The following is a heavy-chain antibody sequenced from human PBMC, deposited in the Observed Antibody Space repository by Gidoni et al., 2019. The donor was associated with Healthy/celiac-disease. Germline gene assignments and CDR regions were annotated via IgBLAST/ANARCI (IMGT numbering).Heavy chain of an antibody. CDR1: GGSFRGYY. Sequence: QVQLQQWGAGPLKPSETLSLTCAVYGGSFRGYYWSWIRQPPGKGREWIGESNHSRRTNSSPSHKRGVTKARDTSKNQFSLKLSSVTTANTAVYYCAGGRSTVTVRGGKFDPWGQGTLVTVSS. D-gene: IGHD3-10*01. CDR3: AGGRSTVTVRGGKFDP. V-gene: IGHV4-34*01. CDR2: SNHSRRT. J-gene: IGHJ5*02.